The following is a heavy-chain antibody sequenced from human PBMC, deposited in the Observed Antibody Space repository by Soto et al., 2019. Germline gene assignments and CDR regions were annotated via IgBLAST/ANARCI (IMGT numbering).Heavy chain of an antibody. CDR1: GGTFSSYA. CDR2: IIPIFGTA. Sequence: SVKVSCKASGGTFSSYAISWVRQAPGQVLEWMGGIIPIFGTANYAQRFQGRVTITADKSTSTAYMELSSLRSEDTAVYYCSGGSLLGHYYYYGMDVWGQGTTVTVSS. J-gene: IGHJ6*02. V-gene: IGHV1-69*06. D-gene: IGHD2-15*01. CDR3: SGGSLLGHYYYYGMDV.